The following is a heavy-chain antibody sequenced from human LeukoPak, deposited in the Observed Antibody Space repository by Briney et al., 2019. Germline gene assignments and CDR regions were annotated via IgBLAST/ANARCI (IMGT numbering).Heavy chain of an antibody. CDR2: INPNSGGT. Sequence: ASVKVSCKAPGYTFTGYYMHWVRQAPGQGLEWMGWINPNSGGTNYAQKFQGRVTMTRDTSISTAYMELSRLRSDDTAVYYCARDPTAVAGTLFDYWGQEPWSPSPQ. CDR1: GYTFTGYY. CDR3: ARDPTAVAGTLFDY. D-gene: IGHD6-19*01. V-gene: IGHV1-2*02. J-gene: IGHJ4*01.